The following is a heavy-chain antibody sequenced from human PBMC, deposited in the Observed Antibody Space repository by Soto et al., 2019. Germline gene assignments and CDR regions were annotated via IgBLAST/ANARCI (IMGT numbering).Heavy chain of an antibody. D-gene: IGHD3-10*01. CDR3: ASAYYYGSGRSSYYYCGMDV. CDR1: GYSFTNYW. CDR2: IYPGDSDT. V-gene: IGHV5-51*01. J-gene: IGHJ6*02. Sequence: SLKISCKGSGYSFTNYWIGWVRQMPGKGLEWMGIIYPGDSDTRYSPSFQGQVTFSADKSISTAYLQWSSLKASDTAMYYCASAYYYGSGRSSYYYCGMDVWGQGTTVTVSS.